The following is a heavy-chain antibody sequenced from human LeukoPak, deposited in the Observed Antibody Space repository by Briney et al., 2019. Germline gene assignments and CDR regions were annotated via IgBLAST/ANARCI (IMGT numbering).Heavy chain of an antibody. CDR3: AKTKLDWLFFDF. CDR1: GGSISTSNYY. CDR2: IFHNGNA. D-gene: IGHD3-9*01. V-gene: IGHV4-39*07. J-gene: IGHJ4*02. Sequence: PSETLSLTCSVSGGSISTSNYYWVWIRQSPEKGLEWIGSIFHNGNAFYSPSLQSRVTMSLDTSKSQFYLRPTSVTAADTALYYCAKTKLDWLFFDFWGQGILVTVSS.